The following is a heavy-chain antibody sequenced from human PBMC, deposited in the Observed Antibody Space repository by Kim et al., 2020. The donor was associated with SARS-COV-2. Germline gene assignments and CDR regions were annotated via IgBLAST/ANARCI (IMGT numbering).Heavy chain of an antibody. D-gene: IGHD3-3*01. CDR1: GGSFSGYY. J-gene: IGHJ4*02. V-gene: IGHV4-34*01. CDR2: INHSGST. Sequence: SETLSLTCAVYGGSFSGYYWSWIRQPPGKGLEWIGEINHSGSTNYNPSLKSRVTISVDTSKNQFSLKLSSVTAADTAVYYCARGGRRLTGYWGQGTLVTVSS. CDR3: ARGGRRLTGY.